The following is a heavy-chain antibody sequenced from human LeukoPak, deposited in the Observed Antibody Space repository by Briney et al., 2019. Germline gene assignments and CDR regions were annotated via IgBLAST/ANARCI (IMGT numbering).Heavy chain of an antibody. CDR3: ARSGSLMGSSDY. CDR1: GFTFRSYV. J-gene: IGHJ4*02. CDR2: ISYDGSNT. V-gene: IGHV3-30*04. Sequence: QTGGSLRLSCVASGFTFRSYVFHWVRQAPGKGLEWVAVISYDGSNTNSADSAKGRFIISRDNSKNTLYLQMKSLRVEDTAVYYCARSGSLMGSSDYWGQGTLVTVSS. D-gene: IGHD1-26*01.